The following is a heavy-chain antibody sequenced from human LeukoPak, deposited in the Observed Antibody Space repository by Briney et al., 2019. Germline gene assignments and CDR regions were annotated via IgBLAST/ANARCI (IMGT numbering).Heavy chain of an antibody. J-gene: IGHJ4*02. V-gene: IGHV4-4*07. CDR3: ARGLGVAAADS. CDR2: IYPSGST. Sequence: PSETLSLTSSVSGGSIKSYYWSWVRQAAGKGLEWIGRIYPSGSTNYNPSLKSRVNMSEDTSKNHFSLSLRSVTAADTAVYYCARGLGVAAADSWGQGILVTVSS. CDR1: GGSIKSYY. D-gene: IGHD6-13*01.